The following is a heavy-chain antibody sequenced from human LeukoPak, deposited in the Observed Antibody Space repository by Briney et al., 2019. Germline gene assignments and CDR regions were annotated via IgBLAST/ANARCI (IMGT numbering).Heavy chain of an antibody. Sequence: PGGSLRLSCAASGFTFSSNYMNWVRQAPGKGLEWDSVIYSGGSTYYADSVRGRFTISRDNSKNTLFLQMNSLRAEDTAVYYCARGEDYGDYFDYWGQGTLVTVSS. CDR3: ARGEDYGDYFDY. CDR1: GFTFSSNY. V-gene: IGHV3-53*01. D-gene: IGHD4-17*01. CDR2: IYSGGST. J-gene: IGHJ4*02.